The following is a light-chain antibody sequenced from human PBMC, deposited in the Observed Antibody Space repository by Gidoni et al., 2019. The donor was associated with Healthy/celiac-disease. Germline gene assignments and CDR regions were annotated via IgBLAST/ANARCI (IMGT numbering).Light chain of an antibody. CDR2: GAS. CDR1: QSVSSH. J-gene: IGKJ1*01. V-gene: IGKV3-15*01. CDR3: QQYNNWSRT. Sequence: EIVMTQSPDTLSVSPGERVTLSCRASQSVSSHLVWHQQKPGQAPGLLIYGASTRTTGIPARFSGRGSGTEFTLTISSLQSEDFAVYYCQQYNNWSRTFGQGTKVEIK.